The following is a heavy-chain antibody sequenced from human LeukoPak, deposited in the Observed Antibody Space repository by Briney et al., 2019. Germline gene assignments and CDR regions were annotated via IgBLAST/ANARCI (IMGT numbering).Heavy chain of an antibody. CDR1: GGSLRSFY. Sequence: PSETLSLTCTVSGGSLRSFYWSWIRQPPGKGLEWIGYIYYSGSTNYNPSLKSRVTISVDTSKNQFSLKLSSVTAADTAVYYCARVLGPYYYYMDVWGKGTTVTVSS. J-gene: IGHJ6*03. CDR3: ARVLGPYYYYMDV. V-gene: IGHV4-59*08. CDR2: IYYSGST.